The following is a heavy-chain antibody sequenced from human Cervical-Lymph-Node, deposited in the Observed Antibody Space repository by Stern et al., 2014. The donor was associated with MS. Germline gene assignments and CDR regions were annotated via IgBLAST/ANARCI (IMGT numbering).Heavy chain of an antibody. D-gene: IGHD2-2*02. CDR1: EFTFGDYA. CDR2: ITWNSADI. CDR3: AKDASSYSYSGAFDI. Sequence: EVHLVESGGGLVQPGRSLRLSCAASEFTFGDYAMHWVRQSPKKGLEWVSSITWNSADIGYADSVKGRFTISRDNAKNSLYLQMNSLRPEDTALYYCAKDASSYSYSGAFDIWGQGTKVTVSS. V-gene: IGHV3-9*01. J-gene: IGHJ3*02.